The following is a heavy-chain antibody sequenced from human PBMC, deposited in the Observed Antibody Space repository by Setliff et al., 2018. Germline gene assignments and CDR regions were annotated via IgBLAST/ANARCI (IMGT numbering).Heavy chain of an antibody. Sequence: AGGSLRLSCAASGSGFTFSSYAMSWVRQAPGKGLEWVSVISGSGGSTYYADSVKGRFTISRDNSKNTLYLQMNSLRAEDTAVYYCAKGGGRYHSDSWGQGILVTVSS. CDR3: AKGGGRYHSDS. J-gene: IGHJ4*02. D-gene: IGHD1-1*01. V-gene: IGHV3-23*01. CDR1: GSGFTFSSYA. CDR2: ISGSGGST.